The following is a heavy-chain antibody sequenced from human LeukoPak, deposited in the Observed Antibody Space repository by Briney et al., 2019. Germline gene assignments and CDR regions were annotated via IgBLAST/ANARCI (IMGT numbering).Heavy chain of an antibody. CDR3: ARNLWFGDFDY. Sequence: GGSLRLSSAASGFTVSSNYMSWVRQAPGKGLEWVSVIYSGGSTYYADSVKGRFTISRDNSKNTLYLQMNSLRAEDTAVYYCARNLWFGDFDYWGQGALVTVSS. J-gene: IGHJ4*02. CDR1: GFTVSSNY. V-gene: IGHV3-66*01. D-gene: IGHD3-10*01. CDR2: IYSGGST.